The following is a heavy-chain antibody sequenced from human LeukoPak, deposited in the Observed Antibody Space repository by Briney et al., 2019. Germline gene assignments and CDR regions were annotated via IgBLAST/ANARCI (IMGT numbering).Heavy chain of an antibody. Sequence: PSETLSLTCTVSGGSISGSSSYWGWICQPPGEGLEWIGNIYYRGTTYYSPSLKSRVTISVDTSKNQFSLKLSSVTAADTAVYYCARGSPSYYYDSSGYPGGYYYYGMDVWGQGTTVTVSS. CDR2: IYYRGTT. CDR1: GGSISGSSSY. CDR3: ARGSPSYYYDSSGYPGGYYYYGMDV. V-gene: IGHV4-39*07. D-gene: IGHD3-22*01. J-gene: IGHJ6*02.